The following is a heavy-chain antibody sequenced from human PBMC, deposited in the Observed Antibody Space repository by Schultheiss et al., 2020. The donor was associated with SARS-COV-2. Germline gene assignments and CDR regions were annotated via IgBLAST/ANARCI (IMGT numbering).Heavy chain of an antibody. D-gene: IGHD6-13*01. CDR2: IYHSGST. J-gene: IGHJ6*02. Sequence: SQTLSLTCAVYGGSFSGYYWSWIRQPPGKGLEWIGYIYHSGSTYYNPSLKSRVTISVDTSKNQFSLKLSSVTAADTAVYYCARVIWDSSSWYYYYYGMDVWGQGTTVTVSS. CDR1: GGSFSGYY. CDR3: ARVIWDSSSWYYYYYGMDV. V-gene: IGHV4-34*01.